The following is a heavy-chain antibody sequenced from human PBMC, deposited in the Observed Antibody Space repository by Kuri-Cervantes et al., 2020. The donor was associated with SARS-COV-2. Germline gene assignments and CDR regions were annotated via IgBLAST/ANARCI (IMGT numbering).Heavy chain of an antibody. Sequence: GESLKISCAASGFIFSDYYMTWIRQAPGKGLEWVSNIGPTATTKYYADSVKGRFTISRDNAKNSLYLQMSSLRAEDTALYYCARAYGDYVFREGLDSWGQGTLVTVSS. CDR3: ARAYGDYVFREGLDS. D-gene: IGHD4-17*01. J-gene: IGHJ4*02. V-gene: IGHV3-11*04. CDR2: IGPTATTK. CDR1: GFIFSDYY.